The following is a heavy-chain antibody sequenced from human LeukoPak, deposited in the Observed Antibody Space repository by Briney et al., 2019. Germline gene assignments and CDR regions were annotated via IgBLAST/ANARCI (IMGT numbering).Heavy chain of an antibody. CDR1: GFTFSSYS. Sequence: GGSLRLSCAASGFTFSSYSKNWVRQAPGKGLEWVSSISSSSSYIYYADSVKGRFTISRDNAKNSLYLQMNSLRAEDTAVYYCARELSHYYDSSGYRDAFDIWGQGTMVTVSS. V-gene: IGHV3-21*01. CDR2: ISSSSSYI. CDR3: ARELSHYYDSSGYRDAFDI. J-gene: IGHJ3*02. D-gene: IGHD3-22*01.